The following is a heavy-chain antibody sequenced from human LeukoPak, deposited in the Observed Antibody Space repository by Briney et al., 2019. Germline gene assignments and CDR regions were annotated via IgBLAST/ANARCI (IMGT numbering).Heavy chain of an antibody. J-gene: IGHJ4*02. D-gene: IGHD6-13*01. CDR2: ISGSGGST. V-gene: IGHV3-23*01. Sequence: GGVLRISCAAPGFTFISYAGSWGRPAPRKGLEWVSAISGSGGSTYYADSVKGRFTISRDNPKNTLYLQMNSLRAEDTAVYYCAKLPSSSWYYWGQGTLVTVSS. CDR1: GFTFISYA. CDR3: AKLPSSSWYY.